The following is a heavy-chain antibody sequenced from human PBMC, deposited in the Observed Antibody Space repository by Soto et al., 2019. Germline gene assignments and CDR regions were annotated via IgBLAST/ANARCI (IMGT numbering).Heavy chain of an antibody. J-gene: IGHJ5*02. CDR1: GYTFTSYD. V-gene: IGHV1-8*01. Sequence: GASVKVSCKASGYTFTSYDINWVRQATGQGLEWMGWMNPNSGNTGYAQKFQGRVTMTRNTSISTAYMELSSLRSEDTAVYYCARVLGYCSSTSCSNWIDPWGQGTLVTVSS. CDR3: ARVLGYCSSTSCSNWIDP. CDR2: MNPNSGNT. D-gene: IGHD2-2*01.